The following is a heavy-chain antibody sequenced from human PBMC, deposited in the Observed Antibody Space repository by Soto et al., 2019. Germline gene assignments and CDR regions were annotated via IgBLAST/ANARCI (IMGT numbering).Heavy chain of an antibody. V-gene: IGHV1-2*02. CDR3: ARDKGDFWSGYPLKWFDP. D-gene: IGHD3-3*01. CDR1: GYTFTGYY. J-gene: IGHJ5*02. CDR2: INPNSGGT. Sequence: ASVKVSCKASGYTFTGYYMHWVRQAPGQGLEWMGWINPNSGGTNYAQKFQGRVTMTRDTSISTAYMELSRLRSDDTAVYYCARDKGDFWSGYPLKWFDPWGQGTLVTVSS.